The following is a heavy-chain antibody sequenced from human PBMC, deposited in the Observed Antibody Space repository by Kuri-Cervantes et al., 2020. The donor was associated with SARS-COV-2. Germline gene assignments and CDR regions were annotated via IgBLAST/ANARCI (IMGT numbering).Heavy chain of an antibody. D-gene: IGHD3-22*01. CDR1: GYTFTGYY. CDR3: VTESISVIVIYAFDF. V-gene: IGHV1-2*04. J-gene: IGHJ3*01. Sequence: ASVKVSCKASGYTFTGYYMNWVRQAPGQGLEWMGWINPNSGGTNYAQKFQGWATMTEDTSTDTAYLELSIMRSEDTAVYYCVTESISVIVIYAFDFWGKGTLVTVSS. CDR2: INPNSGGT.